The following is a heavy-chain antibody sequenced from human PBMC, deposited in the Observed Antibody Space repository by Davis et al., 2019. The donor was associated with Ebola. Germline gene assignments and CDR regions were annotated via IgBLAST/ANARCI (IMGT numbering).Heavy chain of an antibody. CDR1: GFTFSHYG. CDR2: ISYDGSDK. CDR3: AKSGLSFGVVKYHYGMDV. Sequence: GESLKISCAASGFTFSHYGMHWVRQAPGKGLEWVSVISYDGSDKYYADSVKGRFTISRDNSKKTLYLQMNSLRAEDTAVYYCAKSGLSFGVVKYHYGMDVWGKGTTVTVSS. J-gene: IGHJ6*04. V-gene: IGHV3-30*18. D-gene: IGHD3-3*01.